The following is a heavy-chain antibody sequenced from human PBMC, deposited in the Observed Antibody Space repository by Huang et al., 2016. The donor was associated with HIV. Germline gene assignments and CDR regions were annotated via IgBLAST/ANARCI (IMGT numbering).Heavy chain of an antibody. CDR3: ARGQGGYYYYYMDV. Sequence: QVQLQQWGAGLLRPSETLSLTCAVYGGSFSGYYGTWIRQPPGKGLEWIGEINHRERNNHNPSLKSRVTISVDTSRNQFSLTLTSLTAADTAVYYCARGQGGYYYYYMDVWGKGTTVTVSS. J-gene: IGHJ6*03. CDR2: INHRERN. V-gene: IGHV4-34*01. CDR1: GGSFSGYY.